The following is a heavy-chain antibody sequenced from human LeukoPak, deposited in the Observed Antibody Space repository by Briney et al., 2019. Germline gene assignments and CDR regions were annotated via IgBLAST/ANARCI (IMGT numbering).Heavy chain of an antibody. J-gene: IGHJ5*02. Sequence: GASVKVSCKASGYTFTSYGISWVRQAPGQGLEWMGWISAYNGNTNYAQKLQGRVTMTTDTSTSTAYMELRSLRSDDTAVYYCARILRHIAAAVRSAWFDPWGQGTLVTVSS. CDR1: GYTFTSYG. CDR3: ARILRHIAAAVRSAWFDP. D-gene: IGHD6-13*01. V-gene: IGHV1-18*01. CDR2: ISAYNGNT.